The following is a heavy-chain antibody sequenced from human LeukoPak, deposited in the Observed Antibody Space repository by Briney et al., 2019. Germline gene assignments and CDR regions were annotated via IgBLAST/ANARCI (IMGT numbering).Heavy chain of an antibody. D-gene: IGHD1-26*01. CDR2: ISYDGSNK. CDR3: ARDANSGSFFDY. CDR1: GFTFSSYA. Sequence: GGSLRLSCAASGFTFSSYAMHWVRQAPGKGLEWVAVISYDGSNKYYADSAKGRFTISRDNSKNTLYLQMNSLRAEDTAVYYCARDANSGSFFDYWGQGTLVTVSS. J-gene: IGHJ4*02. V-gene: IGHV3-30-3*01.